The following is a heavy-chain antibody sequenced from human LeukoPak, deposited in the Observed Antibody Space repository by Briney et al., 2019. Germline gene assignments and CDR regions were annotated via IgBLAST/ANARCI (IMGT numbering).Heavy chain of an antibody. V-gene: IGHV1-2*02. CDR3: ARTIAAAVNWFDP. Sequence: ASVKVSFTASGYTFTGYYMHWVRQAPGQGLAWMGWINPNSGGTNYAQKFQGRVTMTRDTSISTAYMELSRLRSDDTAVYYCARTIAAAVNWFDPWGQGTLVTVSS. CDR1: GYTFTGYY. J-gene: IGHJ5*02. CDR2: INPNSGGT. D-gene: IGHD6-13*01.